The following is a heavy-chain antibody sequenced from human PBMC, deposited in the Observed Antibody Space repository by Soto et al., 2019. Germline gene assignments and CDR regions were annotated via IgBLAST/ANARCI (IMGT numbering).Heavy chain of an antibody. V-gene: IGHV3-23*01. CDR2: ISGSGGST. CDR1: GFTFSSYA. CDR3: AKDGGGDSSSWFDAFDI. D-gene: IGHD6-13*01. J-gene: IGHJ3*02. Sequence: EVQLLESGGGLVQPGGSLRLSCAASGFTFSSYAMSWVRQAPGKGLEWVSAISGSGGSTYYADSVKGRFTISRDNSKNTLYPQMNSLGAEDTAVYYCAKDGGGDSSSWFDAFDIWGQGTMVTVSS.